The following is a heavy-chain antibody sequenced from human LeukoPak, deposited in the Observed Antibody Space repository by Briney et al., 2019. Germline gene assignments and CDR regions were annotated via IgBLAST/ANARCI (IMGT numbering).Heavy chain of an antibody. Sequence: SETLSLTCTVPGGSISNYYWSWIRQPAGKGLEWIGRIYASGSTNYNPSLMSRLTMSVDTSKNQFSLKLSSVTAADTAVYYCARGANSYYFNGMDVWGPGTTVTVSS. J-gene: IGHJ6*02. CDR1: GGSISNYY. CDR2: IYASGST. CDR3: ARGANSYYFNGMDV. V-gene: IGHV4-4*07.